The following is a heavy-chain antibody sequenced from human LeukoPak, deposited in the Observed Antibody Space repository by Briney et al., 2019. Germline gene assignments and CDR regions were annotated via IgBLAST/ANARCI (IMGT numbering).Heavy chain of an antibody. CDR2: ISYDGSNK. D-gene: IGHD1-26*01. CDR1: GFTFSSYG. V-gene: IGHV3-30*03. Sequence: GGSLRLSCAASGFTFSSYGMHWVRQAPGKGLEWVAVISYDGSNKYYADSVKGRFTISRDNSKNTLYLQMNSLRAEDTAVYFCARGLVGAATSYFDYWGQGTLVTVSS. J-gene: IGHJ4*02. CDR3: ARGLVGAATSYFDY.